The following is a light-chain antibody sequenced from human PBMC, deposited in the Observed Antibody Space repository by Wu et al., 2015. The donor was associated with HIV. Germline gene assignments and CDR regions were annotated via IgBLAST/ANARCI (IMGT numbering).Light chain of an antibody. J-gene: IGKJ2*01. CDR1: QDISSY. CDR2: SAS. Sequence: AIRITQSPSSLSASTGDRVTITCRASQDISSYLGWYQQKPGKAPKLLIHSASTLQSGVPSRFSGSGSGTDFTLTISCLQSEDFATYYCQQSFSTPLYTFGQGTKLEIK. V-gene: IGKV1-8*01. CDR3: QQSFSTPLYT.